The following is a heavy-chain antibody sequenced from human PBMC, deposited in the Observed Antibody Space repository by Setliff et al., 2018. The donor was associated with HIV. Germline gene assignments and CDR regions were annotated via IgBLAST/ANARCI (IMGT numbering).Heavy chain of an antibody. V-gene: IGHV4-59*08. D-gene: IGHD3-22*01. Sequence: SETLSLTCNVSGGSISTYYWSWIRQPPGKGLEWLGYVSHSGSTNFNPSLESRLAMSVDTSKNHFSLKLRSVTAADTAVYYCARHGHFYDSSSSDAFDIWGHGTMVTVSS. CDR2: VSHSGST. J-gene: IGHJ3*02. CDR3: ARHGHFYDSSSSDAFDI. CDR1: GGSISTYY.